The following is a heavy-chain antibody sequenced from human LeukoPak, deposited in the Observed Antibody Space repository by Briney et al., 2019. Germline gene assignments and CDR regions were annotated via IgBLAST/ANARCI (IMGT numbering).Heavy chain of an antibody. D-gene: IGHD3-9*01. Sequence: SETLSLTCTVSGGSISSYYWSWIRQPPGKGLEWIGYIYYSGSTNYNPSLKSRVTISVDTPKNQFSLKLSSVTAADTAVYYCARGAQRGLRYFDWLAPHYGMDVWGQGTTVTVSS. CDR1: GGSISSYY. V-gene: IGHV4-59*01. J-gene: IGHJ6*02. CDR3: ARGAQRGLRYFDWLAPHYGMDV. CDR2: IYYSGST.